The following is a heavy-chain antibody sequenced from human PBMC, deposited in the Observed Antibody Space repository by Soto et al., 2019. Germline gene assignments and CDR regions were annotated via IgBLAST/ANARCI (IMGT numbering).Heavy chain of an antibody. J-gene: IGHJ4*02. V-gene: IGHV4-39*07. CDR1: GGSITGGSISSTTYY. CDR2: YFIGGNT. D-gene: IGHD3-10*01. Sequence: PSETLSLTCTVSGGSITGGSISSTTYYWGWMRQPPGKGLEWIASYFIGGNTYYNPSLKSRVTTSVDTSKNQFSLRLSSVTAADTAVYYCAAFNYYFGPGSLGKSEGYVHWGQGTPVTVSS. CDR3: AAFNYYFGPGSLGKSEGYVH.